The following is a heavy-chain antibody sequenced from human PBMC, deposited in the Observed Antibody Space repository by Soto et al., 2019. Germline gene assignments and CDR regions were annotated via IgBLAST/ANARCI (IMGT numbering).Heavy chain of an antibody. CDR3: AGDWNGDKYFDY. CDR1: GGSISSSNW. D-gene: IGHD4-17*01. J-gene: IGHJ4*02. CDR2: IYHSGST. V-gene: IGHV4-4*02. Sequence: SETLSLTCAVSGGSISSSNWWSWVRQPPGKGLEWIGEIYHSGSTNYNPSLKSRVTISVDKSKNQFSLKLSSVTAADTAVYYCAGDWNGDKYFDYWDQGTLVTVSS.